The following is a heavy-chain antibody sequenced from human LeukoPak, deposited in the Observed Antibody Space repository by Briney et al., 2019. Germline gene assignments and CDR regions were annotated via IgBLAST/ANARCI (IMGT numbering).Heavy chain of an antibody. CDR1: GFTFSSYA. CDR2: ISGSGGST. V-gene: IGHV3-23*01. CDR3: AKRLVGYDILAIDY. J-gene: IGHJ4*02. Sequence: GRSLRLSCAASGFTFSSYAMSWVRQAPGKGLEWVSAISGSGGSTYYADSVKGRFTISRDNSKNTLYLQMNSLRAEDTAVYYCAKRLVGYDILAIDYWGQGTLVTVSS. D-gene: IGHD5-12*01.